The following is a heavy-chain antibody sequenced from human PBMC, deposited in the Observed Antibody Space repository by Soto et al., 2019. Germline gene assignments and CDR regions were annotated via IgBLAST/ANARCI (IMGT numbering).Heavy chain of an antibody. D-gene: IGHD3-22*01. CDR3: AKEEVDYYDSSGYYLDAFDI. CDR2: ISYDGSNK. Sequence: HPGGSLRLSCAASGFTFSSYGMHWVRQAPGKGLEWVAVISYDGSNKYYADSVKGRFTISRDNSKNTLYLQMNSLRAEDTAVYYCAKEEVDYYDSSGYYLDAFDIWRQGTMVTVSS. J-gene: IGHJ3*02. V-gene: IGHV3-30*18. CDR1: GFTFSSYG.